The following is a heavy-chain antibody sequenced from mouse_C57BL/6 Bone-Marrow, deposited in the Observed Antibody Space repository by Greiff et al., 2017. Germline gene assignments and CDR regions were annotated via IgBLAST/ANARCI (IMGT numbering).Heavy chain of an antibody. Sequence: EVQVVESGGGLVKPGGSLKLSCAASGFTFSDYGMHWVRQAPEKGLEWVAYISSGSSTIYYADTVKGRFTISRDNATNTLFLQMTSLRSEDTAMYYWARIHSGSSYSAWFAYWGQGTLVTVSA. D-gene: IGHD1-1*01. CDR2: ISSGSSTI. J-gene: IGHJ3*01. CDR3: ARIHSGSSYSAWFAY. CDR1: GFTFSDYG. V-gene: IGHV5-17*01.